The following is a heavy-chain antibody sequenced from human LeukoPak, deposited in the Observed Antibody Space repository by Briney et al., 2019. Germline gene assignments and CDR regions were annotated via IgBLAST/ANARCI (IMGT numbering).Heavy chain of an antibody. CDR3: ARGGSLYYYDSSGYPY. D-gene: IGHD3-22*01. V-gene: IGHV5-10-1*01. CDR2: IDPSDSYT. Sequence: GASLQISCKGSGYSFTSYWISWVRQMPGKGLEWMGRIDPSDSYTNYSPSFQGHVTISADKSISTAYLQWSSLKASDTAMYYCARGGSLYYYDSSGYPYWGQGTLVTVSS. CDR1: GYSFTSYW. J-gene: IGHJ4*02.